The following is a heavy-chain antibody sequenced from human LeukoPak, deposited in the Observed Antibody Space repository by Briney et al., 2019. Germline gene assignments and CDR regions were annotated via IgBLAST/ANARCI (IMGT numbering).Heavy chain of an antibody. Sequence: GGSLRVSCAASGFTFSSYWMSWVRQAPGKGLEWVANIKQDGSEKYYVDSVKGRFTISRDNAKNSLYLQMNSLRAEDTAVYYCARDGPIVVVPAAMPYYYYGMDVWGQGTTVTVSS. D-gene: IGHD2-2*01. CDR3: ARDGPIVVVPAAMPYYYYGMDV. CDR1: GFTFSSYW. J-gene: IGHJ6*02. V-gene: IGHV3-7*05. CDR2: IKQDGSEK.